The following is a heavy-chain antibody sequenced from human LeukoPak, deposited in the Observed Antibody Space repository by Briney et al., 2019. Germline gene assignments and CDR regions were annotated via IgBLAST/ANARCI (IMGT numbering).Heavy chain of an antibody. CDR2: ISADNGNT. CDR1: GYTFTSYG. Sequence: GASVKVSCKASGYTFTSYGISWVRQGPGQGLEWMGWISADNGNTNYAQKLQGRGTMTTDTYTSTDYREMRSLRSDHTAVYYCATSNYDFWNGHIEYWGQGTLVTVPS. J-gene: IGHJ4*02. D-gene: IGHD3-3*01. CDR3: ATSNYDFWNGHIEY. V-gene: IGHV1-18*01.